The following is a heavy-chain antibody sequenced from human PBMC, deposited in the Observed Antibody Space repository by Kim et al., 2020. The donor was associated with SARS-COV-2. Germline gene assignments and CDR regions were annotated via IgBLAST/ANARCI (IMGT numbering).Heavy chain of an antibody. J-gene: IGHJ3*02. CDR1: GFTFSSYA. CDR3: AKTPFFGFGEKGNAFDI. CDR2: ISGSGGST. Sequence: GGSLRLSCAASGFTFSSYAMSWVRQAPGKGLEWVSAISGSGGSTYYADSVKGRFTISRDNSKNTLYLQMNSLRAEDTAVYYCAKTPFFGFGEKGNAFDIWGQGTMVTVSS. V-gene: IGHV3-23*01. D-gene: IGHD3-10*01.